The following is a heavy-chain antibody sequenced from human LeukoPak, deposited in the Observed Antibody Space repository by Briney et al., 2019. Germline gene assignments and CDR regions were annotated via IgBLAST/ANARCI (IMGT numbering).Heavy chain of an antibody. CDR1: GYTFTSYD. V-gene: IGHV1-8*01. Sequence: ASVKVSCKASGYTFTSYDINWVRQATRQGLEWMGWMNPNSGNTGYAQKLQGRVTMTRNTSISTAYMELSSLRSEDTAVYYCARAIAVAGGEEFDYWGQGTLVTVSS. CDR2: MNPNSGNT. CDR3: ARAIAVAGGEEFDY. J-gene: IGHJ4*02. D-gene: IGHD6-19*01.